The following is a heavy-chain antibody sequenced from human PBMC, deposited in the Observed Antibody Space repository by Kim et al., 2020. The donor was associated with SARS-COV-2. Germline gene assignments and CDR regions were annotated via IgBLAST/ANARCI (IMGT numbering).Heavy chain of an antibody. CDR1: GFSFTSYW. CDR2: IKQDGSEI. J-gene: IGHJ4*02. CDR3: AKDGADVRYLHVF. V-gene: IGHV3-7*03. Sequence: GGSLRLSCAASGFSFTSYWMGWVRQAPGKGLEWVANIKQDGSEIYYADSVRGRFTISRDNAKISLYLQMNSLRGEDTAVYYCAKDGADVRYLHVFWGQGTLVTVSS. D-gene: IGHD3-10*01.